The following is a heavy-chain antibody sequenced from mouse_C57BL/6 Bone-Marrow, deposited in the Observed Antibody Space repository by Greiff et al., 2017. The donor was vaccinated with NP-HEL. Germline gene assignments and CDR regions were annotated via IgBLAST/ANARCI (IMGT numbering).Heavy chain of an antibody. CDR3: ARAPYYGYDEGYFDY. J-gene: IGHJ2*01. CDR1: GFTFSSYA. D-gene: IGHD2-9*01. Sequence: EVKLVESGGGLVKPGGSLKLSCAASGFTFSSYAMSWVRQTPEKRLEWVATISDGGSYTYYPANVKGRFTISRDNAKNNLYLQMSHLKSEDTALYYWARAPYYGYDEGYFDYWGQGTTLTVSS. V-gene: IGHV5-4*03. CDR2: ISDGGSYT.